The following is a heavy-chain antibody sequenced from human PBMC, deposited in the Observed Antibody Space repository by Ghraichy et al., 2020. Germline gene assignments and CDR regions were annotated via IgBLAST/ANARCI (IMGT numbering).Heavy chain of an antibody. V-gene: IGHV3-7*01. Sequence: GGSLRLSCAASGFTFSSYWMSWVRQAPGKGLEWVANIKQDGSEKYYVDSVKGRFTISRDNAKNSLYLQMNSLRAEDTAVYYCASQYSGSYGPFGYWGQGTLVTVSS. J-gene: IGHJ4*02. D-gene: IGHD1-26*01. CDR2: IKQDGSEK. CDR1: GFTFSSYW. CDR3: ASQYSGSYGPFGY.